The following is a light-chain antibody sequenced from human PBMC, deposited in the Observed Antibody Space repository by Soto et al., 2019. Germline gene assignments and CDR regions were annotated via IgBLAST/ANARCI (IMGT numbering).Light chain of an antibody. CDR1: QGIDTS. Sequence: ILLTQSPSSLSASVGARVPITCRASQGIDTSLAWYQQKPGKAPKLLTYAASNFQSGVPSRFSGSGSGTEFTLTISSLQPDDFATYYCQHYNSYSEAFGQGTKVDIK. CDR2: AAS. CDR3: QHYNSYSEA. V-gene: IGKV1-9*01. J-gene: IGKJ1*01.